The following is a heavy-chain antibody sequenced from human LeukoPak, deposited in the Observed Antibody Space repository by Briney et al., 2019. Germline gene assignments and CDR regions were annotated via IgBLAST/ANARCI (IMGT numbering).Heavy chain of an antibody. Sequence: PGGSLRFSGAASGFTFSSYGMAWVRQAPGKGLEWVSGIGTSGGSTYYADSVKGRFTISRDNSKNTLYLQMNSLTAEDTAVYYCEKATAKLDYWGQGGLVTVSS. CDR2: IGTSGGST. V-gene: IGHV3-23*01. CDR3: EKATAKLDY. CDR1: GFTFSSYG. D-gene: IGHD4-17*01. J-gene: IGHJ4*02.